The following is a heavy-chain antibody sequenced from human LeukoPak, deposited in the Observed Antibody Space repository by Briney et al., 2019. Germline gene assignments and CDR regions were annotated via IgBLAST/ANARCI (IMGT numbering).Heavy chain of an antibody. Sequence: PSETLSLTCAVYGGSFSGYYWSWIRQPPGKGLEWIGEINHSGSTNYNPSLKSRVTISVDTSKNQFSLKLSSVTAADTAVYYCARRGFVVVPAATKTNWFDPWGQGTLVTVSS. CDR2: INHSGST. J-gene: IGHJ5*02. CDR1: GGSFSGYY. D-gene: IGHD2-2*01. V-gene: IGHV4-34*01. CDR3: ARRGFVVVPAATKTNWFDP.